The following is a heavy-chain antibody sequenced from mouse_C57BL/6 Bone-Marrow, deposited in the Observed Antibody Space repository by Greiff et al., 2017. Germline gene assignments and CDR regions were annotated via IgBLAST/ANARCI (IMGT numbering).Heavy chain of an antibody. CDR3: AREGLRRAMDY. CDR2: IYPGDGDT. J-gene: IGHJ4*01. Sequence: VMLVESGPELVKPGASVKISCKASGYAFSSSWMNWVKQRPGKGLEWIGRIYPGDGDTNYNGKFKGKATLTADKSSSTAYMQLSSLTSEDSAVYFCAREGLRRAMDYWGQGTSVTVSS. CDR1: GYAFSSSW. V-gene: IGHV1-82*01. D-gene: IGHD2-4*01.